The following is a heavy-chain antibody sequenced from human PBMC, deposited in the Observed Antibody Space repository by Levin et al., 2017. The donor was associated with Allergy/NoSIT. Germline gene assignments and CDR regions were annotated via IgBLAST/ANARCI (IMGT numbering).Heavy chain of an antibody. V-gene: IGHV4-4*02. CDR2: IYHSGST. CDR3: AREGSGIYGAFDY. CDR1: GGSISSSNW. Sequence: SETLSLTCAVSGGSISSSNWWSWVRQPPGKGLEWIGEIYHSGSTNYNPSLKSRVTISVDKSKNQFSLKLSSVTAADTAVYYCAREGSGIYGAFDYWGQGTLVTVSS. D-gene: IGHD1-26*01. J-gene: IGHJ4*02.